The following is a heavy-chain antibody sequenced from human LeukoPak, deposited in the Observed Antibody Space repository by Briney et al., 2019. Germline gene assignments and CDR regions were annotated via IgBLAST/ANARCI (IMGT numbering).Heavy chain of an antibody. CDR2: IRYDGSNK. CDR3: ARDSIAAAGTGGDFDY. Sequence: GGSLRLSCAASGFIFSSYGMHWVRQAPGKGLEWVAFIRYDGSNKYYADSVKGRFTISRDNSKNTLYLQMNSLRAEDTAVYYCARDSIAAAGTGGDFDYWGQGTLVTVSS. V-gene: IGHV3-30*02. J-gene: IGHJ4*02. CDR1: GFIFSSYG. D-gene: IGHD6-13*01.